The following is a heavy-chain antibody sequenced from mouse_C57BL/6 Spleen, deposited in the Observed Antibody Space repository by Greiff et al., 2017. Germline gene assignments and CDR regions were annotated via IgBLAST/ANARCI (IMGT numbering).Heavy chain of an antibody. CDR3: AREQVEAWFAY. CDR2: IDPSDSYT. D-gene: IGHD1-1*01. Sequence: VQLQQPGAELVKPGASVKLSCKASGYTFTSYWMQWVKQRPGQGLEWIGEIDPSDSYTNYNQKFKGKATLTVDTSSSTAYMQLSSLTSEDSAVXYCAREQVEAWFAYWGQGTLVTVAA. CDR1: GYTFTSYW. J-gene: IGHJ3*01. V-gene: IGHV1-50*01.